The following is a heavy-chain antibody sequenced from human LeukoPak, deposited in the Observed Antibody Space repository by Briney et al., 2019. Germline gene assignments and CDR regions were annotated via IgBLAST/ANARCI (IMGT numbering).Heavy chain of an antibody. Sequence: PSETLSLTCIVSGGSINSYYWSWIRQPVGKGLEWIGRIYSSGSTNYNPSLKSRVSMSVDTSKNQFFLNLSSVTAADTAVYYCARVAGYSYGPINHWGQGTLVTVS. D-gene: IGHD5-18*01. V-gene: IGHV4-4*07. J-gene: IGHJ5*02. CDR2: IYSSGST. CDR3: ARVAGYSYGPINH. CDR1: GGSINSYY.